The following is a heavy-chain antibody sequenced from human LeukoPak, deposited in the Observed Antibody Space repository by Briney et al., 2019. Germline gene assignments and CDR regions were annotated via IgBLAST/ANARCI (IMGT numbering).Heavy chain of an antibody. CDR3: ARGGSGSYSC. V-gene: IGHV3-7*01. Sequence: GGSLRLSCAVSGFTFSSSWMSWVRQAPGKGLEWVANIKQDGSEKYYVDSVKGRFTISRDNAKNSLYLQMNSLSAEDTAVYYCARGGSGSYSCWGQGTLVTVSS. CDR2: IKQDGSEK. D-gene: IGHD1-26*01. CDR1: GFTFSSSW. J-gene: IGHJ4*02.